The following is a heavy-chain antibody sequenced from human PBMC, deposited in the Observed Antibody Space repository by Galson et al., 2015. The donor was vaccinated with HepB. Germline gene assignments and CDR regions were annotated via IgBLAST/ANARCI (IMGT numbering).Heavy chain of an antibody. V-gene: IGHV1-18*04. CDR3: ARVSDEDSSSYRMDV. CDR1: GYTLTIYG. J-gene: IGHJ6*02. CDR2: ISAYFGKT. Sequence: SVKVSCKASGYTLTIYGISWVRQAPGQGLEWMGWISAYFGKTNYAPKLQGRVTMTTDTSTSTAYMELRRLRSDDTAVYYCARVSDEDSSSYRMDVWGQGTTVTVSS. D-gene: IGHD6-6*01.